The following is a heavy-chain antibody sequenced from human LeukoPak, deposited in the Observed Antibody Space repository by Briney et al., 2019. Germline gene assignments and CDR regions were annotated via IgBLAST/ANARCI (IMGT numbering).Heavy chain of an antibody. CDR1: GFTFSSYA. D-gene: IGHD3-16*02. V-gene: IGHV3-23*01. CDR2: ISGSGGST. J-gene: IGHJ4*02. Sequence: PGGSLRLSCAASGFTFSSYAMSWVRQAPGKGLEWVSAISGSGGSTYYADSVKGRFTIYRDNSKNTLYLQMNSLRAEDTAVYYCAIGDGLGELSSSFEYWGQGTLVTVSS. CDR3: AIGDGLGELSSSFEY.